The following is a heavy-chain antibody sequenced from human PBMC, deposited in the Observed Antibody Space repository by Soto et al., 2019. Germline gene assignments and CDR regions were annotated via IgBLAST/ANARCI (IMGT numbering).Heavy chain of an antibody. V-gene: IGHV3-30*18. CDR3: AKSRDAYNFYFYYGMDV. Sequence: GGSLRLSCAASGFTFSNYGMHWGRQTPGKGLEWVALILYDGSNKYYADSVKGRFTISRDNSKNTLYLQVSSLRAEDTAVYYCAKSRDAYNFYFYYGMDVWGQGTTVTVSS. D-gene: IGHD2-2*01. CDR2: ILYDGSNK. J-gene: IGHJ6*02. CDR1: GFTFSNYG.